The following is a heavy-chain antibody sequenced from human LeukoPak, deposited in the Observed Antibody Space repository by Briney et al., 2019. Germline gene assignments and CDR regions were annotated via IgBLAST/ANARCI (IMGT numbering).Heavy chain of an antibody. V-gene: IGHV4-39*07. D-gene: IGHD1-26*01. CDR1: GGSVSTTGYS. Sequence: SETLSLTCTVSGGSVSTTGYSWAWIRQPPGMGLEWIGSIYYSGSSYYNPSLKSRVTISVDTSTNQFSLRVNSVTAADTAVYYCARWELGLWKDFDYWGQGTLVTVSS. J-gene: IGHJ4*02. CDR3: ARWELGLWKDFDY. CDR2: IYYSGSS.